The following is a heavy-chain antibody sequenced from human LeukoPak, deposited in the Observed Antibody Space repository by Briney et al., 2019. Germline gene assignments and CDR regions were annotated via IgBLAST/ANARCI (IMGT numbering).Heavy chain of an antibody. J-gene: IGHJ3*02. CDR2: IYTSGSS. CDR3: ARDRFAAAMDSSASDI. Sequence: PSETLSLTCTVFGGSISSYYWSWIRQPAGKGLEWIGRIYTSGSSNYNPSLKSRVTISVDKSKNQFSLKVTSVTAADTAVYYCARDRFAAAMDSSASDIWSQGTMVTVSS. CDR1: GGSISSYY. V-gene: IGHV4-4*07. D-gene: IGHD5-18*01.